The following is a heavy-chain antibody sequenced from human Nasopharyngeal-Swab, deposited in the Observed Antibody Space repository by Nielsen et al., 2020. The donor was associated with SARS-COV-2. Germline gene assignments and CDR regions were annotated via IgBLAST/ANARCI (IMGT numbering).Heavy chain of an antibody. V-gene: IGHV4-39*07. CDR3: ARDTIGYDSYAGDY. J-gene: IGHJ4*02. D-gene: IGHD3-22*01. CDR1: GGSITSSSYY. CDR2: VSYTGTT. Sequence: SETLSLTCTVSGGSITSSSYYWGWIRQPPGKGLEWIGTVSYTGTTYYNPSLRSRVTISLDTSKSQFSLELNSVTAADTAVYYCARDTIGYDSYAGDYWGQGTLVTVSS.